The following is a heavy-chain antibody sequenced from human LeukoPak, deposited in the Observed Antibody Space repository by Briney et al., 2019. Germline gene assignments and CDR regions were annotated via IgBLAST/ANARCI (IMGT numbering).Heavy chain of an antibody. CDR3: ALMVQGVVRY. J-gene: IGHJ4*02. D-gene: IGHD3-10*01. V-gene: IGHV6-1*01. CDR1: GYILSSNSCA. CDR2: TYYRSKWYH. Sequence: SQTLSLTCAISGYILSSNSCAWNGPRQSPSRALEGLKSTYYRSKWYHDYAVSVKSRITIQPDTSKHQFSLQLNSVTPEDTAVYYCALMVQGVVRYWGQGTLVTVSS.